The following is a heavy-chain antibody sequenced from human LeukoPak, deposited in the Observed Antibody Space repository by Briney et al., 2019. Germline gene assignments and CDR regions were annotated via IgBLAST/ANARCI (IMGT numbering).Heavy chain of an antibody. CDR1: GSSLTELS. D-gene: IGHD5-18*01. Sequence: ASVKVSCTVSGSSLTELSLYWVRQAPGKGLEWMGGFNVIDAKTFYAQKFQGRVTMTEDSSTDTAYMELSSLRSDDTAFYYCAAGRPYSLLDYWGQGTLLTVSS. J-gene: IGHJ4*02. V-gene: IGHV1-24*01. CDR2: FNVIDAKT. CDR3: AAGRPYSLLDY.